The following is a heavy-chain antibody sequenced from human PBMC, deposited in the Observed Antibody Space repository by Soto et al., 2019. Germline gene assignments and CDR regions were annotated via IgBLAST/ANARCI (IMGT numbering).Heavy chain of an antibody. Sequence: PSETLSLTCAVSSGSNSSSNWWSWVRQPPGKGLEWIGEIYHSGSTNYNPSLKSRVTISVDKSKNQFSLKLSSVTAADTAVYYCARDAEQSPHSGYDSSSLDFWGQGILVTVSS. CDR2: IYHSGST. D-gene: IGHD5-12*01. J-gene: IGHJ4*02. CDR1: SGSNSSSNW. V-gene: IGHV4-4*02. CDR3: ARDAEQSPHSGYDSSSLDF.